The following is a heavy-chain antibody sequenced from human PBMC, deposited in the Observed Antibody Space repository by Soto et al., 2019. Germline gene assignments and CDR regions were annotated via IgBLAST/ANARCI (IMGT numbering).Heavy chain of an antibody. CDR2: ISSSSSTI. CDR1: GFTFSSYS. V-gene: IGHV3-48*01. CDR3: ARERSSTSCYRFCGIDV. D-gene: IGHD2-2*02. J-gene: IGHJ6*02. Sequence: GGSLRLSCAASGFTFSSYSMNWVRQAPGKGLEWVSYISSSSSTIYYADSVKGRFTISRDNAKNSLYLQMNSLRAEDTAVYYCARERSSTSCYRFCGIDVRGQGTTVTGSS.